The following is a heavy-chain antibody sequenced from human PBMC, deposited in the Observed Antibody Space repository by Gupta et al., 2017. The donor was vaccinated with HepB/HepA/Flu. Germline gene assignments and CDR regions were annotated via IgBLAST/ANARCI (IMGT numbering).Heavy chain of an antibody. Sequence: EVQLVESGGGLVQPGRSLRLSCAASGFTFDDYAMHWVRQAPGKGLEWVSGISWNRCSIGYADSVKGRFTISRDNAKNPLDLQMNRLGGEDTAFYYCGKVGGKGYSYGPIDYWGQGTLVTVSS. D-gene: IGHD5-18*01. J-gene: IGHJ4*02. V-gene: IGHV3-9*01. CDR2: ISWNRCSI. CDR1: GFTFDDYA. CDR3: GKVGGKGYSYGPIDY.